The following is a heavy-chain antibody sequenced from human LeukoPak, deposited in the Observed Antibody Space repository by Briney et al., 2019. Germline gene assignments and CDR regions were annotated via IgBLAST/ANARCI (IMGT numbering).Heavy chain of an antibody. CDR2: IIPIFGTA. V-gene: IGHV1-69*13. J-gene: IGHJ4*02. CDR3: ARGVFGVVPDRYYFDY. Sequence: SVKVSCKASGGTFSSYAISWVRQAPGQGLEWMGGIIPIFGTANYAQKFQGRVTITADESTSTAYMELSSLRSEDTAVYYCARGVFGVVPDRYYFDYWGQGTLVTVSS. CDR1: GGTFSSYA. D-gene: IGHD3-3*01.